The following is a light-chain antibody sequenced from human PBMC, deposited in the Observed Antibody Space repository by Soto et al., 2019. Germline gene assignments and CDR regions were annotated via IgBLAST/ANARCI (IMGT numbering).Light chain of an antibody. CDR3: QHRSNWSLT. J-gene: IGKJ4*01. CDR1: QSVSSY. V-gene: IGKV3-11*01. Sequence: EIVLTQSPATLSLFPGERATLSCRASQSVSSYLAWYQHKPGQAPRLLIYDASNRASGIPARFSGSGSGTDFTLTISSLEPEDFAVYYCQHRSNWSLTFGGGTKVEIK. CDR2: DAS.